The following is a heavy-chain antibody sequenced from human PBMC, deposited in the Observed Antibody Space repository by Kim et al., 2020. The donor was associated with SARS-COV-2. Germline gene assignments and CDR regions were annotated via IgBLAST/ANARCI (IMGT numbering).Heavy chain of an antibody. V-gene: IGHV3-48*03. CDR3: ARGPNYSPFDY. Sequence: YYDAPVRGRFHISIDNDQTSLYLQMNSLRAEDTAVYYCARGPNYSPFDYWGQGTLVTVSS. J-gene: IGHJ4*02. D-gene: IGHD4-4*01.